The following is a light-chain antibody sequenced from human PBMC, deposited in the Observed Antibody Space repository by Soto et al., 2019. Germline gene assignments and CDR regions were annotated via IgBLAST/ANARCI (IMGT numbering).Light chain of an antibody. V-gene: IGKV1-39*01. CDR1: QSISSY. Sequence: DIQITQSPSSLSPSVLERVTITCRASQSISSYLNLYPQKPGKAPKLLIFGGSRLQSGVPSRFRGSGSGTDFTLTISSLQHEDFATYYCQQSYYNPTFGQGTKVDIK. J-gene: IGKJ1*01. CDR2: GGS. CDR3: QQSYYNPT.